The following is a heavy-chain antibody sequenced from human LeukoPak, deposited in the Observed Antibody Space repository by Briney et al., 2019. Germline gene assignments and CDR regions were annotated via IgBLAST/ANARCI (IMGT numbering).Heavy chain of an antibody. D-gene: IGHD1-14*01. V-gene: IGHV4-59*08. J-gene: IGHJ5*02. CDR2: IYYPGTT. CDR1: GDSISSYY. CDR3: ARQYHGTWFDP. Sequence: SETLSLTCTDSGDSISSYYWSWIRQPPGKGLEWIGYIYYPGTTKYNPSLKSRVSMSLDTSKSQSSLKLSSVTAADTAVYYCARQYHGTWFDPWGQGTLVTVSS.